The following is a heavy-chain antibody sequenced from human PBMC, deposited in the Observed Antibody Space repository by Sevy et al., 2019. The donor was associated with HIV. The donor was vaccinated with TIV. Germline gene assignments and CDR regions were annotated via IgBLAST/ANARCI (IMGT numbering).Heavy chain of an antibody. CDR3: AKEWTLLSDWYGEFDY. CDR2: FSFGCGRI. J-gene: IGHJ4*02. CDR1: GFTFSKYS. V-gene: IGHV3-23*01. D-gene: IGHD6-19*01. Sequence: GGSLRLSCEASGFTFSKYSMSWVRQAPGKGLEWVSTFSFGCGRINYADSVKGRFTISRDDSKNTLYLQMNSLRAEDTAVYYCAKEWTLLSDWYGEFDYWGQGTLVTVSS.